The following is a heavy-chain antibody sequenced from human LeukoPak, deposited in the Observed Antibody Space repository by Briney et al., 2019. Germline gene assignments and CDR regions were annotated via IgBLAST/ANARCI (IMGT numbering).Heavy chain of an antibody. CDR1: GGTFSSYA. V-gene: IGHV1-69*01. D-gene: IGHD5-18*01. CDR2: IIPIFGTA. J-gene: IGHJ4*02. CDR3: ARVVDVNSYGLFDY. Sequence: SVKVSCKASGGTFSSYAISWVRQAPGQGLEWMGGIIPIFGTANYAQKFQGRVTITADESTSTAYMELSSLRSEDTAVYYCARVVDVNSYGLFDYWAREPWSPSPQ.